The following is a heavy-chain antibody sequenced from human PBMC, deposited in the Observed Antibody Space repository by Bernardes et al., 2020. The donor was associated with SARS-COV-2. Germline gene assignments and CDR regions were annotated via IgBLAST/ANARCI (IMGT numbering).Heavy chain of an antibody. D-gene: IGHD1-26*01. Sequence: GGSLRPSCAASGFTFDDYIMHWVRQAPGKGLEWVSLITWDGSHTYYADSVKGRFTISRDNSRKSVYLQMNGLSTEDTALYYCAKEWDKFYYYYARDAWGQGTTVTVSS. CDR2: ITWDGSHT. V-gene: IGHV3-43*01. J-gene: IGHJ6*02. CDR1: GFTFDDYI. CDR3: AKEWDKFYYYYARDA.